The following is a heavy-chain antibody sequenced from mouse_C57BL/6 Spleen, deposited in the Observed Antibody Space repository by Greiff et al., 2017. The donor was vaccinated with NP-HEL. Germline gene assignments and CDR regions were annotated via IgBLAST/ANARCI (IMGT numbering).Heavy chain of an antibody. V-gene: IGHV3-6*01. CDR2: ISYDGSN. CDR1: GYSITSGYY. D-gene: IGHD2-5*01. Sequence: EVQLQESGPGLVKPSQSLSLTCSVTGYSITSGYYWNWIRQFPGNKLEWMGYISYDGSNNYNPSLKNRISITRDPSKNQFFLKLNSVTTEDAATYYCARGGAYYSNYDYWGQGTTLTVSS. CDR3: ARGGAYYSNYDY. J-gene: IGHJ2*01.